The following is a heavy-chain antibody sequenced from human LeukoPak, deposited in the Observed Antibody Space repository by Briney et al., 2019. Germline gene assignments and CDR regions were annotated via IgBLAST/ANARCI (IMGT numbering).Heavy chain of an antibody. CDR3: ARWRNLDGMDV. CDR2: IIPIFGTA. CDR1: GGTFSSYA. V-gene: IGHV1-69*13. J-gene: IGHJ6*02. Sequence: VKVSCKASGGTFSSYAISWVRQAPGQGLEWMGGIIPIFGTANYAQKFQDRVTMTRNTSINTAYMELSSLRSEDTAMYYCARWRNLDGMDVWGQGTTVTVSS. D-gene: IGHD1-14*01.